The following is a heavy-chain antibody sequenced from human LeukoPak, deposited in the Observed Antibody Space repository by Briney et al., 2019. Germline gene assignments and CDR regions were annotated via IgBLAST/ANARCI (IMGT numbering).Heavy chain of an antibody. D-gene: IGHD5-18*01. Sequence: GGSLRLSCSASGFTLSSYEMNWLPPAPGKGLEWFSSIDSSSNYIYYADSLKGRFIISRDNAKNSLFLQINSLRAEDMAVYYCTKDDGNNYGCRDYWGRGTLVIVFS. V-gene: IGHV3-21*01. CDR3: TKDDGNNYGCRDY. J-gene: IGHJ4*02. CDR1: GFTLSSYE. CDR2: IDSSSNYI.